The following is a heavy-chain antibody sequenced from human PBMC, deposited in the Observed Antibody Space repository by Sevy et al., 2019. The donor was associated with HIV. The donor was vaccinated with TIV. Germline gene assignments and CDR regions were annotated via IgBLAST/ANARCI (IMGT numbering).Heavy chain of an antibody. D-gene: IGHD2-15*01. Sequence: ASVKVSCKVSGYTLTKLSIHWVRQAPGKGLEWLGDFDPQDDEIIYAQRFQGRLTMTGDTSTETVYMELSSLTSEDTAVYYCATVGLRYYSGSSSYQGDWFDPWGQGTLVTVSS. J-gene: IGHJ5*02. CDR3: ATVGLRYYSGSSSYQGDWFDP. CDR1: GYTLTKLS. CDR2: FDPQDDEI. V-gene: IGHV1-24*01.